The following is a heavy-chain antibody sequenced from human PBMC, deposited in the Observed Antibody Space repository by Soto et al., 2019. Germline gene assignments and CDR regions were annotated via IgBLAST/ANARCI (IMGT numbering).Heavy chain of an antibody. CDR1: GFAFNTYG. Sequence: PGGPLRLSCVASGFAFNTYGMHWVRQAPGKGLEWVALISYDASSKFYADSVRGRFTISRDNSRNTLYLQMSSLRREDTALYYCAKDRIPAAGYYYFDSWGQGTLVTVSS. V-gene: IGHV3-33*03. J-gene: IGHJ4*02. D-gene: IGHD5-18*01. CDR2: ISYDASSK. CDR3: AKDRIPAAGYYYFDS.